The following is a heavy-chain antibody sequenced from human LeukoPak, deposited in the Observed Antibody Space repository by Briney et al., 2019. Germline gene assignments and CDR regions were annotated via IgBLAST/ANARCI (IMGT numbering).Heavy chain of an antibody. D-gene: IGHD3-10*01. V-gene: IGHV3-23*01. Sequence: GGSLRLSCAASGFAFSSFAMSWVRQAPGRGLEWVSVISGSGSSTFYADSVTGRFTISRDNSKNTLYLQMNSLRTEDTAVYYSGKEIGPLGDWGQGTLVTVSS. J-gene: IGHJ4*02. CDR3: GKEIGPLGD. CDR1: GFAFSSFA. CDR2: ISGSGSST.